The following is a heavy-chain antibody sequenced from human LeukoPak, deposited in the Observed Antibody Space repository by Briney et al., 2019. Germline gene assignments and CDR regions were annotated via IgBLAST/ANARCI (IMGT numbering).Heavy chain of an antibody. J-gene: IGHJ3*02. CDR3: ARVGHYYDSSGLDDAFDI. Sequence: ASVKVSCKASGYTFTGYCMHWVRQAPGQGLEWMGWINPNSGGTNYAQKFQGRVTMTRDTSISTAYMELSRLRSDDTAVYYCARVGHYYDSSGLDDAFDIWGQGTMVTVSS. V-gene: IGHV1-2*02. CDR1: GYTFTGYC. CDR2: INPNSGGT. D-gene: IGHD3-22*01.